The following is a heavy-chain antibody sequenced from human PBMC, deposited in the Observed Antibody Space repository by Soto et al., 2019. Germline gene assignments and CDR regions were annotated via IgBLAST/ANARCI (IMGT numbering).Heavy chain of an antibody. CDR1: GGSISSSSYY. V-gene: IGHV4-39*01. CDR2: IYYSGST. J-gene: IGHJ3*02. CDR3: ARQGSGSYNAFDI. Sequence: QLQLQESGPGLVKPSETLSLTCTVSGGSISSSSYYWGWIRQPPGKGLEWIGTIYYSGSTYYNPSLKSRVTISVDASKNQFSLKLSSVTAADTAVYYWARQGSGSYNAFDIWGQGTVVTVSS. D-gene: IGHD1-26*01.